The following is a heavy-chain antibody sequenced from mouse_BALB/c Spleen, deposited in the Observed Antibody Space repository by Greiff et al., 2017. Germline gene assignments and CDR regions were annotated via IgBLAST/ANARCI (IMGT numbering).Heavy chain of an antibody. J-gene: IGHJ2*01. D-gene: IGHD2-2*01. CDR2: ISSGGSYT. CDR3: AREGLPPFDY. V-gene: IGHV5-9-4*01. Sequence: EVQLVESGGGLVKPGGSLKLSCAASGFTFSSYAMSWVRQSPEKRLEWVAEISSGGSYTYYPDTVTGRFTISRDNAKNTLYLEMSSLRSEDTAMYYCAREGLPPFDYWGQGTTLTVSS. CDR1: GFTFSSYA.